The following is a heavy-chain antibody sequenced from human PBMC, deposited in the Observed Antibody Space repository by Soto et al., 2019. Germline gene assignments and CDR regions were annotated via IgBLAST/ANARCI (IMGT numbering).Heavy chain of an antibody. Sequence: LSRTCTVSGGSVSSGSYYWSWIRQPPGKGLEWIGYMYNSGSTNYNPSLKSRVIISVDTSKNQFSLKLSSVTAADTAVYYCARVSSGWYYFDYWGQGTLVTVSS. V-gene: IGHV4-61*01. CDR3: ARVSSGWYYFDY. CDR2: MYNSGST. D-gene: IGHD6-19*01. J-gene: IGHJ4*02. CDR1: GGSVSSGSYY.